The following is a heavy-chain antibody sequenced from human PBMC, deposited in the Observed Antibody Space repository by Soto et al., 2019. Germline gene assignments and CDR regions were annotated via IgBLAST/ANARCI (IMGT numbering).Heavy chain of an antibody. D-gene: IGHD6-19*01. CDR3: ARDDSSGWYENWFDP. Sequence: ASVKVSCKASGYTFTTYGVSWVLQAPGQGLEWMGWISPYNGNTTYAQNFQGRVTMTTDTSTSTVHMELRSLRSDDTAVYYCARDDSSGWYENWFDPWGQGTLVTVS. CDR2: ISPYNGNT. CDR1: GYTFTTYG. J-gene: IGHJ5*02. V-gene: IGHV1-18*01.